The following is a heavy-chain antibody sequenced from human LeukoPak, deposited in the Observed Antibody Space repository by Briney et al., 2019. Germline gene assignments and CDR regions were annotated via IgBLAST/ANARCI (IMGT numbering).Heavy chain of an antibody. CDR3: ASGTEQTAAVPGYYYGMDV. CDR2: ISSSGSTT. D-gene: IGHD6-13*01. J-gene: IGHJ6*02. Sequence: GGSLRLSCAASGFTFSDYYMSWIRQAPGKGLEWVSYISSSGSTTYYADSVKGRFTISRDNAKNSLYLQMNSLRAEDTAVYYCASGTEQTAAVPGYYYGMDVWGQGTTVTVSS. CDR1: GFTFSDYY. V-gene: IGHV3-11*01.